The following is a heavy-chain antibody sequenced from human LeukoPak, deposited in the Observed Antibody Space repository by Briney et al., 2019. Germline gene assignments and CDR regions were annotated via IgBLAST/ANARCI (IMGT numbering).Heavy chain of an antibody. CDR3: ARGRTYDFWSGYYGYYMDV. CDR1: GGSFSGYY. Sequence: SETLSLTCAVYGGSFSGYYWSWIRQPPGKGLEWIGEINHSGSTNYNPSLKSRVTISVDTSKNQFSLKLSSVTAADTAVYYCARGRTYDFWSGYYGYYMDVWGKGTTVTVSS. V-gene: IGHV4-34*01. D-gene: IGHD3-3*01. J-gene: IGHJ6*03. CDR2: INHSGST.